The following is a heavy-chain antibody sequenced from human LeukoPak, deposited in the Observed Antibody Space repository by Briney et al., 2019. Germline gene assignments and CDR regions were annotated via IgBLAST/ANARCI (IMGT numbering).Heavy chain of an antibody. V-gene: IGHV1-2*02. CDR3: ARDGDSYGYYYYGMDV. Sequence: GASVKVSCKASGYTFTGYYMHWVRQAPGQGLEWMGWINPSSGGTKYAQTFQGRVTMTRDTSISTAYMELSSLRSDDTAVYYCARDGDSYGYYYYGMDVWGQGTTVTVSS. CDR2: INPSSGGT. J-gene: IGHJ6*02. D-gene: IGHD5-18*01. CDR1: GYTFTGYY.